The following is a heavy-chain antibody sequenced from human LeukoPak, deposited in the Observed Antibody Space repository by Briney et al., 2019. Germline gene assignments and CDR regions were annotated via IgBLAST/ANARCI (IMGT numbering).Heavy chain of an antibody. CDR2: IKSKTDGGTT. V-gene: IGHV3-15*01. J-gene: IGHJ4*02. Sequence: PGGSLRLSCAASGFTFSNAWRSWVRQAPGKGLEGVGGIKSKTDGGTTDYAAPVKGRFTISRDDSKNTLYLQMNSLKTEDTAVYYCTTDGRDYPFDYWGQGTLVTVSS. D-gene: IGHD4-11*01. CDR1: GFTFSNAW. CDR3: TTDGRDYPFDY.